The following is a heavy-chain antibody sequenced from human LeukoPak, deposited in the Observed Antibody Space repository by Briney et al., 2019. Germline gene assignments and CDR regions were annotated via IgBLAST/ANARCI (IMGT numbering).Heavy chain of an antibody. CDR1: GFTYGDYA. D-gene: IGHD3-10*01. J-gene: IGHJ4*02. V-gene: IGHV3-49*04. CDR2: IRSKAYGGTT. Sequence: GGSLRLSCTASGFTYGDYAMSWVRQGPGKGLEWVGFIRSKAYGGTTEYAASVKGRFTISRDDSKSIAYLQMNSLKTEDTAVYYCTRSYLRYYGSGSYYGPFDYWGQGTLVTVPS. CDR3: TRSYLRYYGSGSYYGPFDY.